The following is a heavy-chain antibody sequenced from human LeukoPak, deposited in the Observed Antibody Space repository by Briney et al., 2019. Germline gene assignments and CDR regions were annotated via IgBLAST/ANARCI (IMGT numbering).Heavy chain of an antibody. Sequence: SETLSLTCTVSGGSISGYYWSWIRQPPGKGLEWIGYIYYSGSTNYNPSLKSRVTISVDTSKNQFSLNLSSVTAADTAIYYCARLGGATSPFGYWGQGTLVTVSS. D-gene: IGHD1-26*01. J-gene: IGHJ4*02. CDR1: GGSISGYY. CDR3: ARLGGATSPFGY. V-gene: IGHV4-59*08. CDR2: IYYSGST.